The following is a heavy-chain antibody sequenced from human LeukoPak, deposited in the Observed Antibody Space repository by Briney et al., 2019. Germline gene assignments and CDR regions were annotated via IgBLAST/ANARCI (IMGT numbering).Heavy chain of an antibody. CDR2: IYYSGST. CDR1: GGSISSGGYY. J-gene: IGHJ3*02. CDR3: ARGRLAQDAFDI. D-gene: IGHD4-11*01. Sequence: PSETLSLTCTVSGGSISSGGYYWSWIRQHPGKGLEWIGYIYYSGSTYYNPSLKSRVTISVDTSKNQFSLKLSSVTAADTAVYYCARGRLAQDAFDIWGQGTMVTVSS. V-gene: IGHV4-31*03.